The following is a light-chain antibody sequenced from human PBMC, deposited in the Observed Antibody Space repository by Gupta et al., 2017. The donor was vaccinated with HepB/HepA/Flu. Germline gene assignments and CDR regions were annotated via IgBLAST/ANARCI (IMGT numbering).Light chain of an antibody. CDR1: QSIRSY. J-gene: IGKJ4*01. CDR3: QQSYTIPT. Sequence: DIQMTQSPSSLSASVGDRVTLTCRASQSIRSYLNWYQQKPGKAHKLLIYAASSLESGVPSRFSGSGAGTDFTLTITRLQPEDFASYYCQQSYTIPTFGGGTKVEIK. V-gene: IGKV1-39*01. CDR2: AAS.